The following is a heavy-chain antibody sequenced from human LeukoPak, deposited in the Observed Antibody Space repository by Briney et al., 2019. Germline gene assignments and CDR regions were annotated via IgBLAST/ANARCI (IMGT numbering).Heavy chain of an antibody. CDR3: ARVKNIAVAADYFDS. CDR1: GFSVGSGYF. Sequence: KTSETLSLTCAVSGFSVGSGYFWAWIRQPPGKGLEWIGSVHHSGNTYYNPSLKSRVAASVDTSKNQFSLRLNSVTAADTAIYHCARVKNIAVAADYFDSWGQGTLVTVSS. D-gene: IGHD6-19*01. V-gene: IGHV4-38-2*01. CDR2: VHHSGNT. J-gene: IGHJ4*02.